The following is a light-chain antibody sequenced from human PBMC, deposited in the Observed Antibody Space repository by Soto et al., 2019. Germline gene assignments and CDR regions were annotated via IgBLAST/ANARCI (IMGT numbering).Light chain of an antibody. V-gene: IGLV2-8*01. Sequence: QSVLTQPPSASGSLGQSVTISCTGTSSDVGGYNYVSWYQQHPGKAPKLMIYEVSERPSGVPYRFSGSKSGNTASLTVSGLQAEDEADYYSSSYAGANSLGVFGGGTKLTVL. CDR1: SSDVGGYNY. J-gene: IGLJ2*01. CDR2: EVS. CDR3: SSYAGANSLGV.